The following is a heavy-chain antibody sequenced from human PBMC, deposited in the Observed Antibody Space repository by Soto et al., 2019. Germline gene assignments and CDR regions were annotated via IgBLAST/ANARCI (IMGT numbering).Heavy chain of an antibody. J-gene: IGHJ4*02. D-gene: IGHD3-22*01. V-gene: IGHV4-61*01. Sequence: PSETLSLTCTVSGGSVSSGSYYWSWIRQPPGKGLEWIGYIYYSGSTNYNPSLKSRVTISVDTSKNQFSLKLSSVTAADTAVYYCAGSYYYDGSGYYWGQGTLVTVSS. CDR1: GGSVSSGSYY. CDR2: IYYSGST. CDR3: AGSYYYDGSGYY.